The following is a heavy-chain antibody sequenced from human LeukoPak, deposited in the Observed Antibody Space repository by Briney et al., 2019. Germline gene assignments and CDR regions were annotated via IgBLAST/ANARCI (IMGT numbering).Heavy chain of an antibody. CDR3: ARAVVVARGLMAYFDY. J-gene: IGHJ4*02. D-gene: IGHD3-10*01. V-gene: IGHV1-69*04. Sequence: GASVKVSCKASGGTFSFYAINWVPQAPGQGLEWMGRIIPIPGMANYAQKFQGRVTITAGSSTSTAYMEVSSLRSEDTAVYYCARAVVVARGLMAYFDYWGQGTLVTVSS. CDR1: GGTFSFYA. CDR2: IIPIPGMA.